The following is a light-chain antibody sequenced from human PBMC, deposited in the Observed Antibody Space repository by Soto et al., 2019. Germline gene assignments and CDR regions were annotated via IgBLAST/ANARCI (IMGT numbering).Light chain of an antibody. CDR3: SSYAGSNTYV. J-gene: IGLJ1*01. Sequence: QAVLTQPPSASGFPGQSVTISCTGTSSDIGGYNYVSWYQQHPGKAPKLMIYEVSKRPSGVPDRFSGSKSGNTASLNVSGLQAEDEADYYCSSYAGSNTYVFGTGTKVTVL. V-gene: IGLV2-8*01. CDR2: EVS. CDR1: SSDIGGYNY.